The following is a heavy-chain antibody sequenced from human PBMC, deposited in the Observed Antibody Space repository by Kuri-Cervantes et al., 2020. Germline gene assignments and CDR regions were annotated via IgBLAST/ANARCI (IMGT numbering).Heavy chain of an antibody. V-gene: IGHV3-23*01. CDR1: GFTVSSNY. J-gene: IGHJ6*02. D-gene: IGHD3-10*01. Sequence: GGSLRLSCAASGFTVSSNYMSWVRQAPEKGLEWVSAISGSGGSTYYADSVKGRFTISRDNSKNTLYLQMNSLRAEDTAVYYCAKDAGAWFGELPLYYYYYGMDVWGQGTTVTVSS. CDR2: ISGSGGST. CDR3: AKDAGAWFGELPLYYYYYGMDV.